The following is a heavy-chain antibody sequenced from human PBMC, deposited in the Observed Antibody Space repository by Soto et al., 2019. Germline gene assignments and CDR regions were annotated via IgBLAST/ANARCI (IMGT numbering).Heavy chain of an antibody. CDR1: GFSFSTSRVG. J-gene: IGHJ4*02. Sequence: SGPTRVNPTQTLTLTCTISGFSFSTSRVGVGWIRQPPGKALEWLALIYWDGVERYSPSLKSRLTITMDTSKSQVVLTMTSMDPVDTATYYCAHSPCSGGTCYLFDYWGQGALVTVSS. D-gene: IGHD2-15*01. CDR2: IYWDGVE. V-gene: IGHV2-5*02. CDR3: AHSPCSGGTCYLFDY.